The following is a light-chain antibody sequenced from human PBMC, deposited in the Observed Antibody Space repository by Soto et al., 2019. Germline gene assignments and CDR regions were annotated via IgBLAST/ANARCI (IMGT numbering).Light chain of an antibody. CDR1: QGIKND. Sequence: AIQMTQSPSSLYASVGDRVTITCRASQGIKNDLGWYQQKPGKAPKLLIYAASSLQSGVPSRFSGSGSGTDFTLIISSLQPDDFATSYCLQDYHCPLTFGQGTNVEIK. CDR3: LQDYHCPLT. J-gene: IGKJ1*01. CDR2: AAS. V-gene: IGKV1-6*01.